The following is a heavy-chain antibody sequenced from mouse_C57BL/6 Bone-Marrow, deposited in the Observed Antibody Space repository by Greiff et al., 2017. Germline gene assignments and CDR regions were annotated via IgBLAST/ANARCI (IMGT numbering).Heavy chain of an antibody. Sequence: QVQLQQSGAELARPGASVKLSCKASGYTFTSYGISWVKQRTGQGLEWIGEIYPRSGNTYYNEKFKGKATLTADKSSSTAYMELRSLTSEDSAVYFCARRVYYYGSSFFDYWGHGTTLTVSS. CDR1: GYTFTSYG. J-gene: IGHJ2*01. CDR3: ARRVYYYGSSFFDY. CDR2: IYPRSGNT. V-gene: IGHV1-81*01. D-gene: IGHD1-1*01.